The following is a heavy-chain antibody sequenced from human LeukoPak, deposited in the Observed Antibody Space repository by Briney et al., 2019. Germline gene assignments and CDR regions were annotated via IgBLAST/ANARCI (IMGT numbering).Heavy chain of an antibody. CDR2: ISSSSSYI. CDR3: ARAGSMVRGVMAFDY. V-gene: IGHV3-21*01. J-gene: IGHJ4*02. D-gene: IGHD3-10*01. CDR1: GFTFSSYS. Sequence: PGGSLRLSCAASGFTFSSYSMNWVRQAPGKGLEWVSSISSSSSYIYYADSVKGRFTISRDNAKKSLYLQMNSLRAEDTAVYYCARAGSMVRGVMAFDYWGQGTLVTVSS.